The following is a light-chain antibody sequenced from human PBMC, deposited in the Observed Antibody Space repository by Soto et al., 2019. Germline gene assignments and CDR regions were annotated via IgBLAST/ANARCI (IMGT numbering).Light chain of an antibody. CDR2: NLS. V-gene: IGKV2-30*02. CDR3: MQATHWPIT. J-gene: IGKJ5*01. CDR1: QSLVHTDVGGS. Sequence: DFVLTQSPISLPVALGQPASISCRSSQSLVHTDVGGSLSWFQQRPGQSPRLLIYNLSNRDSGVPDRFSGSGSGTDFTLRISRVEAEDVGVYYCMQATHWPITFGQGTRLEI.